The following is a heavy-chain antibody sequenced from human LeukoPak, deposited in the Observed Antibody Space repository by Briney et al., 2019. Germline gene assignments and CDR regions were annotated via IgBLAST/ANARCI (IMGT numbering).Heavy chain of an antibody. CDR1: GYTFTSYD. J-gene: IGHJ3*02. Sequence: ASVKVSSKASGYTFTSYDINLVRQATGQGLEWMGWMNPNSGNTGYAQKFQGRVTITRNTSISTAYMELSSLRSEDTAVYYCARWQQLVKDAFDIWGQGTMVTVSS. V-gene: IGHV1-8*01. D-gene: IGHD6-13*01. CDR3: ARWQQLVKDAFDI. CDR2: MNPNSGNT.